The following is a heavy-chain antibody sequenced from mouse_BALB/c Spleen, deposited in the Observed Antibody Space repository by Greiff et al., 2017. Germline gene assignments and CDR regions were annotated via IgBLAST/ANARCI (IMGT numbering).Heavy chain of an antibody. J-gene: IGHJ4*01. D-gene: IGHD3-1*01. CDR2: INPYYGST. V-gene: IGHV1-39*01. CDR1: GYSFTDYI. CDR3: ARRGSGYAMDY. Sequence: EVQLQQTGPELVKPGASVKISCKASGYSFTDYIMLWVKQSHGKSLEWIGNINPYYGSTSYNLKFKGKATLTVDKSSSTAYMQLNSLTSEDSAVYYCARRGSGYAMDYWGQGTSVTVSS.